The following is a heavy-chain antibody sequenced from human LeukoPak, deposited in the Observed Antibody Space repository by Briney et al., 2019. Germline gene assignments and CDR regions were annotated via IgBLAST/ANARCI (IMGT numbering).Heavy chain of an antibody. Sequence: ASVKVSCKASGYTFTNYGINWVRQAPGQRPEWMGWFSTYNGDTKYAQKLKGRVTLTADTLTSTAYMELRTLISDDTTTYYCAIGQGVITWGGADVYDVWGQGTTVIVSS. D-gene: IGHD3-16*01. V-gene: IGHV1-18*01. CDR1: GYTFTNYG. J-gene: IGHJ3*01. CDR3: AIGQGVITWGGADVYDV. CDR2: FSTYNGDT.